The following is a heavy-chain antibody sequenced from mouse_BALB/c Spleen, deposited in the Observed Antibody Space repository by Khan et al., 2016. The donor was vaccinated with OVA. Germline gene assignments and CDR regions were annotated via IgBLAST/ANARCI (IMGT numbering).Heavy chain of an antibody. CDR2: IYPGSGNT. CDR3: ARGGYYGSSFFDY. CDR1: GYTFTVNS. D-gene: IGHD1-1*01. V-gene: IGHV1-84*02. J-gene: IGHJ2*01. Sequence: QVQLQQSGPELVKPGASVKISCKASGYTFTVNSINWVKQKPGQGLEWIGWIYPGSGNTKYNEKFKGKATLTVDTSSSKAYMHLSSLTSEDTAVSFCARGGYYGSSFFDYWGQGTTLTVSS.